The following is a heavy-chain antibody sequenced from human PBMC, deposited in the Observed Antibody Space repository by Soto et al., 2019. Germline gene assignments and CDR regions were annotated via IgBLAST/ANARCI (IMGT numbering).Heavy chain of an antibody. V-gene: IGHV4-61*01. CDR2: IYYSGST. J-gene: IGHJ6*02. D-gene: IGHD6-13*01. CDR3: ARTDKPQLSLDV. Sequence: QVQLQESGPGLVKPSETLSLTCTVSGGSVSSGSYYWSWIRQPPGKGLEWIGYIYYSGSTNYNPSLKSRVTISVDTSKNQFSLKLSSVTAADTAVYYCARTDKPQLSLDVWGQGTTVTVSS. CDR1: GGSVSSGSYY.